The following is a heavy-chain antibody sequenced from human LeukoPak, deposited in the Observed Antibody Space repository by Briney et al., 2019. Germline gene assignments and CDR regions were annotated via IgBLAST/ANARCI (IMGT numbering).Heavy chain of an antibody. D-gene: IGHD3-22*01. Sequence: PSQTLSLTCAVSGGSISSGGYSWSWIRQPPGKGLEWIGYIYHSGSTYYNPSLKSRVTISVDRSKNQFSLKLSSETAADTAVYYCARGYDSSGYPFDYWGQGTLVTVSS. V-gene: IGHV4-30-2*01. CDR1: GGSISSGGYS. CDR3: ARGYDSSGYPFDY. CDR2: IYHSGST. J-gene: IGHJ4*02.